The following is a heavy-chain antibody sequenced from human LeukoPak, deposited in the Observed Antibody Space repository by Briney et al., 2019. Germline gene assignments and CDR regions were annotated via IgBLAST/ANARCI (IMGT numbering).Heavy chain of an antibody. CDR2: IYTSGST. V-gene: IGHV4-4*07. CDR3: ARDPGDYYDSSGLSTDAFDI. Sequence: PSETLSLTCTVSGGSISSYYWSWIRQPAGKGLEWIGRIYTSGSTNYNPSLKSRVTMSVDTSKNQFSLKLSSVTAADTAVHYCARDPGDYYDSSGLSTDAFDIWGQGTMVTVSS. D-gene: IGHD3-22*01. J-gene: IGHJ3*02. CDR1: GGSISSYY.